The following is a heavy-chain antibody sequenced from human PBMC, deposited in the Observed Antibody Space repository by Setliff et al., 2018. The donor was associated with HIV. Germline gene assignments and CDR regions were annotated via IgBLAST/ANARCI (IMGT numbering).Heavy chain of an antibody. V-gene: IGHV5-51*01. Sequence: GESLKISCKGSGYTFNTYWIGWVRQMPGKGLEWMGSTYGGDSDTRYSPSFQGQVTISADKSINTAYVQWSSLKASDTAMYYCARRPYDSGWSYFFDYWGQGTLVTVSS. CDR1: GYTFNTYW. J-gene: IGHJ4*01. CDR3: ARRPYDSGWSYFFDY. D-gene: IGHD6-19*01. CDR2: TYGGDSDT.